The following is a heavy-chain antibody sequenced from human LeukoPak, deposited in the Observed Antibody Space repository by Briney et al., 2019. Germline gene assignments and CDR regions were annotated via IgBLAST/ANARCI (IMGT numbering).Heavy chain of an antibody. V-gene: IGHV3-30*03. CDR1: GFTFSSYG. Sequence: PGRSLRLSCAASGFTFSSYGMHWVRQAPGKGLEWVAVISYDGSNKYYADSVKGRFTISRDNSKNTLYLQMNSLRAEDTAVYYCAREVVAGPFRSRQNDYWGQGTLVTVSS. CDR2: ISYDGSNK. J-gene: IGHJ4*02. D-gene: IGHD6-19*01. CDR3: AREVVAGPFRSRQNDY.